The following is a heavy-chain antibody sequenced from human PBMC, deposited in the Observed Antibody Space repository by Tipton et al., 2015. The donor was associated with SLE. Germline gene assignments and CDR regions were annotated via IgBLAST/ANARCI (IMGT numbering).Heavy chain of an antibody. J-gene: IGHJ4*02. D-gene: IGHD5-24*01. CDR3: ARGSAMTTIPY. CDR2: IFHSGRS. CDR1: GGSLSGYW. Sequence: TLSLTCAVDGGSLSGYWWSWIRQPPGKGLEWIGEIFHSGRSNYNPSLKSRITISVDTSKNQFSLKLRSVTAADTAVYYCARGSAMTTIPYWGQGIQVTVSS. V-gene: IGHV4-34*01.